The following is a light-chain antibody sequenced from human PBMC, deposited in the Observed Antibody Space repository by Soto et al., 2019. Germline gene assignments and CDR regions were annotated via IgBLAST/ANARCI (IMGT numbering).Light chain of an antibody. CDR1: QSIAGY. V-gene: IGKV1-39*01. J-gene: IGKJ1*01. CDR2: GAS. CDR3: LQYYTYSWT. Sequence: DIQMTQSPSSLSASVGDRVTITCRASQSIAGYLSWYQQRPGKAPKFLIYGASTLQSGVPSRFSGSGSGTDFTLTISSLQSEDFASYYCLQYYTYSWTFGQGTKVDIK.